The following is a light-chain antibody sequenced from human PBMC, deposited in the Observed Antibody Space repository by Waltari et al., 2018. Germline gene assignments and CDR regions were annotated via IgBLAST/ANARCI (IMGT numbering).Light chain of an antibody. CDR1: QSIDTY. Sequence: IQMTQSPSSLSASVGDRVTITCRASQSIDTYLNWYQQKPGKAPKLLIYAASALQSGGPSRFSGSGSGTDFTLTISSLQPEDFATYYCQQSFSSLNFGGGTKVEIK. CDR2: AAS. V-gene: IGKV1-39*01. J-gene: IGKJ4*01. CDR3: QQSFSSLN.